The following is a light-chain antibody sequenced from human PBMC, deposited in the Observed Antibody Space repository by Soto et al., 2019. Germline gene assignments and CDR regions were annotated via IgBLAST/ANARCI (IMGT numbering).Light chain of an antibody. Sequence: QSVLTQPASVSGSLGQWITISCTGTTRDIAGYNYISWYQQLPGKAPKLMIYQVTIRPSGISNRFSGSKSGNTASLTISGLQAEDEADYYCTSFSSSTSLYVFGTGTKLTVL. CDR3: TSFSSSTSLYV. V-gene: IGLV2-14*01. J-gene: IGLJ1*01. CDR2: QVT. CDR1: TRDIAGYNY.